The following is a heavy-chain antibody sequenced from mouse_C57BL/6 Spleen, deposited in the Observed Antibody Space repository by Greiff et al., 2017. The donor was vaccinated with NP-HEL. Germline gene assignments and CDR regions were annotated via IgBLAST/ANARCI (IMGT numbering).Heavy chain of an antibody. J-gene: IGHJ2*01. Sequence: VQLQQSGAELMKPGVSVKLSCKATGYTFTGYWIVRVKQRPGHGLEWIGEILPGSGSTHYNEKFKGKARFTADTSSNTADMQVSSLTTEDSAIYYCARGGFHHYGRSPVDYWGQGATLTVSS. CDR1: GYTFTGYW. V-gene: IGHV1-9*01. CDR2: ILPGSGST. D-gene: IGHD1-1*01. CDR3: ARGGFHHYGRSPVDY.